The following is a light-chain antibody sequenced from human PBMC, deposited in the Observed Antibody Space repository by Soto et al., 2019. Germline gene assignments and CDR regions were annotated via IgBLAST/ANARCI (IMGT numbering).Light chain of an antibody. CDR2: DAT. CDR3: QEYDNIHTWT. J-gene: IGKJ1*01. V-gene: IGKV1-33*01. CDR1: QDIKKY. Sequence: DIQMTQSPSSLSASVGDRVSITCQASQDIKKYVNWYQQKPGKLPNLLIYDATTLQKGVSPRFSGSGSGTHFSLVISDLQPEDVGTYYCQEYDNIHTWTFGQGTKVDIK.